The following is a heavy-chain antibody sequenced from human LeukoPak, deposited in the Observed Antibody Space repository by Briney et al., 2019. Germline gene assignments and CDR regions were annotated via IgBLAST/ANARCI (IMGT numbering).Heavy chain of an antibody. J-gene: IGHJ4*02. CDR1: GFTFSSYG. V-gene: IGHV3-30*02. Sequence: SGGSLRLSCAASGFTFSSYGMHWVRQAPGKGLEWVAFIRYDGSNKYYADSVKGRFTISRDNSKNTLYLQMGSLRAEDMAVYYCARATPSSSRPYYFDYWGQGTLVTVSS. CDR3: ARATPSSSRPYYFDY. D-gene: IGHD6-13*01. CDR2: IRYDGSNK.